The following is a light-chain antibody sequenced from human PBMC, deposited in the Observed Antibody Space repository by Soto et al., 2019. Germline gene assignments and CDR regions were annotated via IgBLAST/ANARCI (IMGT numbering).Light chain of an antibody. CDR1: GSDVGGYDY. V-gene: IGLV2-14*01. CDR2: EVT. Sequence: QSALTQPASVSGSPGQSITISCTGTGSDVGGYDYVSWYQHHPGKAPKVMIYEVTNRPSGVSNRFSGSKSGNTASLTISGLLAEDEADYYCSSYTSSSTYVFGTGTKLT. J-gene: IGLJ1*01. CDR3: SSYTSSSTYV.